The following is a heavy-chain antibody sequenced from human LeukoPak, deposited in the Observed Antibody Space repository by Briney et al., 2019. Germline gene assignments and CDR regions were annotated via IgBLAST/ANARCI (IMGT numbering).Heavy chain of an antibody. J-gene: IGHJ4*02. Sequence: SETLSLTCTVSGGSISSSSYYWGWIRQPPGKGLEWIGSIYYSGSTYYNPSLKSRVTISVDTSKNQFSLKLSSVTAADTAVYYCARLRLTIFGVVTHPLRIDYWGQGTLVTVSS. CDR1: GGSISSSSYY. D-gene: IGHD3-3*01. V-gene: IGHV4-39*07. CDR3: ARLRLTIFGVVTHPLRIDY. CDR2: IYYSGST.